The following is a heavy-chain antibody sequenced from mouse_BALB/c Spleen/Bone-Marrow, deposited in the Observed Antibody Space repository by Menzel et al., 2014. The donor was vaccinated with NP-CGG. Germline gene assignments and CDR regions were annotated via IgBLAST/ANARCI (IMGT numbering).Heavy chain of an antibody. V-gene: IGHV1-4*01. CDR1: GYTFTRYT. D-gene: IGHD1-1*01. CDR3: TIRYYAMDY. CDR2: IIPNSGYS. J-gene: IGHJ4*01. Sequence: QVQLQQSGAELARPGASVKMSCQASGYTFTRYTMHWEKKRPGQGLEWIGYIIPNSGYSNYNQKFKDKATLTADKPSSTAYMQLSSLTSEDSAVYYCTIRYYAMDYWGQGTSVTVSS.